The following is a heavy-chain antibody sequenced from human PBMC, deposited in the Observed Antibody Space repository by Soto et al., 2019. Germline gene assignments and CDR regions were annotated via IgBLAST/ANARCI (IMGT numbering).Heavy chain of an antibody. D-gene: IGHD3-9*01. CDR1: GGSISSSSYY. V-gene: IGHV4-39*01. CDR3: ARHPSPYYDIPGAFDI. CDR2: IYYSGST. J-gene: IGHJ3*02. Sequence: QLQLQESGPGLVKPSETLSLTCTVSGGSISSSSYYWGWIRQPPGKGLEWIGSIYYSGSTYYNPSLKSRVTISVDTSKNQFSLKLSSVTAADTAVYFCARHPSPYYDIPGAFDIWGQGTMVTVSS.